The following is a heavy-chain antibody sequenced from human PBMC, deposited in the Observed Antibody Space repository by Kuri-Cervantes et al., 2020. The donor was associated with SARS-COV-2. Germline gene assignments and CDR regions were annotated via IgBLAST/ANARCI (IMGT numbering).Heavy chain of an antibody. CDR1: GGSFSGYY. CDR3: ARQAILVATAYFDY. Sequence: SETLSLTCAVYGGSFSGYYWSWIRQPPGKGLEWIGEINHSGSTNYNPSLKSRPTISVDTSKNQFSLKLSSVTAADTAVYYCARQAILVATAYFDYWGQGTLATVSS. CDR2: INHSGST. J-gene: IGHJ4*02. V-gene: IGHV4-34*01. D-gene: IGHD5-12*01.